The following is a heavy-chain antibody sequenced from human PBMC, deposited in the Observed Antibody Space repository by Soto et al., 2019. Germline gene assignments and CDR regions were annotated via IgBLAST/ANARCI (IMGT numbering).Heavy chain of an antibody. Sequence: SETLSLTCTVSGGSISSYYWSWIRQPPGKGLEWIGYIYYSGSTNYNPSLKSRVTISVDTSKNQFSLKLSSVTAADTAVYYCARGFGSGSYHWFDPWGQGTLVTVS. D-gene: IGHD3-10*01. J-gene: IGHJ5*02. CDR2: IYYSGST. CDR1: GGSISSYY. CDR3: ARGFGSGSYHWFDP. V-gene: IGHV4-59*01.